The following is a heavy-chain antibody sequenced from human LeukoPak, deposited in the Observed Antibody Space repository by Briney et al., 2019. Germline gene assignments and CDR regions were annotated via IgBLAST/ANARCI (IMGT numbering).Heavy chain of an antibody. CDR2: ISAKNGNT. D-gene: IGHD6-19*01. Sequence: ASVKVSCKASGYTFTSSYMHWVRQAPGQGLEWMGWISAKNGNTNYAQNLQGRITMTTDTSTSTAYMELRSLRSDDTAVYYCARDITVAGEPDYWGQGTLVTVSS. J-gene: IGHJ4*02. V-gene: IGHV1-18*04. CDR1: GYTFTSSY. CDR3: ARDITVAGEPDY.